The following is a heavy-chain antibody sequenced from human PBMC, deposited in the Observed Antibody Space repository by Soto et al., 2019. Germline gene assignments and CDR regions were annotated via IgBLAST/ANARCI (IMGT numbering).Heavy chain of an antibody. J-gene: IGHJ4*02. CDR2: ISYTSTTI. D-gene: IGHD1-1*01. Sequence: EVQLEASGGGLVPPGGSLILSCAVSGLTFSTDEMNWVRQAPGKWLEWLAYISYTSTTIKYADSVKGRFAVSRDNAKKSLSLQMNNLRVEDTAVYYCVSEGGSLAFDSWGQGTLVNVAS. V-gene: IGHV3-48*03. CDR3: VSEGGSLAFDS. CDR1: GLTFSTDE.